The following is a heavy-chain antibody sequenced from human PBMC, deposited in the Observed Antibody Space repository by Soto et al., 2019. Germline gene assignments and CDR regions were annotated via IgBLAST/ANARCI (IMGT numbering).Heavy chain of an antibody. V-gene: IGHV1-18*01. D-gene: IGHD3-10*01. Sequence: GASVKVSCEASGYTFTNYGISWVRQAPGQGLEWMGWINTYNGNTNHAQKLQGRVTMTTDTSTSTAYMELRSLRSDDTAVYYCARGVGSGTYYNQYNWFDPWGQGTLVTVS. J-gene: IGHJ5*02. CDR2: INTYNGNT. CDR1: GYTFTNYG. CDR3: ARGVGSGTYYNQYNWFDP.